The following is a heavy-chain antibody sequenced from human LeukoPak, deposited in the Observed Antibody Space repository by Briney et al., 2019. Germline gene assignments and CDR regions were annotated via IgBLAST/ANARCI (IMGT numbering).Heavy chain of an antibody. CDR1: GFTFSSYA. Sequence: GGSLRLSCAASGFTFSSYAMSWVRQAPGKGLEWVSSISASGGSTNYAASVKGRFTISRDNSKNTVYLQMNSLRAEDTAVYYCAKVMKGSERLTMVRGVIIKTAGLYYMDVWGKGTTVTVSS. D-gene: IGHD3-10*01. V-gene: IGHV3-23*01. CDR3: AKVMKGSERLTMVRGVIIKTAGLYYMDV. J-gene: IGHJ6*03. CDR2: ISASGGST.